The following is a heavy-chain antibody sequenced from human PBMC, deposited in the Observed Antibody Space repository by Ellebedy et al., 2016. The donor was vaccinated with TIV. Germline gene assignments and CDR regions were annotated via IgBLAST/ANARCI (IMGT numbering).Heavy chain of an antibody. CDR3: ARETFNDVDLKVWGVLDI. J-gene: IGHJ3*02. V-gene: IGHV3-66*01. D-gene: IGHD1-1*01. Sequence: GGSLRLSCAMSGFTVSSTYMSWVRQAPGKGLEWVSLISNEGTTYYADSVKGRFTISRDNSKNTLDLQMNSLRVEDTAVYYCARETFNDVDLKVWGVLDIWGQGTMVTVSS. CDR2: ISNEGTT. CDR1: GFTVSSTY.